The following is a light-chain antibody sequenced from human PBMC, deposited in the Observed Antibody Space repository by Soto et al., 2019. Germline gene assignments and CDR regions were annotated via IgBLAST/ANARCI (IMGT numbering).Light chain of an antibody. CDR2: DAS. CDR1: QSISSW. Sequence: DIQMTQSPSTLSASVGDRVTITCRASQSISSWLAWYQQKPGKAPKLLIYDASSLESGVPSRVSGSGSGTEFTLTISSLKPDDFATYYCQQYNSYWTFGQGTKVDIK. V-gene: IGKV1-5*01. J-gene: IGKJ1*01. CDR3: QQYNSYWT.